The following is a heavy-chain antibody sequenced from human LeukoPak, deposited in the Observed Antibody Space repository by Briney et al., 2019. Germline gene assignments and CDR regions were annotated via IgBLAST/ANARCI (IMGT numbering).Heavy chain of an antibody. D-gene: IGHD5-18*01. CDR2: ISGSGGST. V-gene: IGHV3-23*01. CDR3: AKVEDGYGDFDY. J-gene: IGHJ4*02. CDR1: GFTFSSYA. Sequence: GGSLRLSCAASGFTFSSYAMSWVRQAPGKGLEWVSAISGSGGSTYYADSVEGRFTISRDNSKNTLYLQMNSLRAEDTAVYYCAKVEDGYGDFDYWGQGTLVTVSS.